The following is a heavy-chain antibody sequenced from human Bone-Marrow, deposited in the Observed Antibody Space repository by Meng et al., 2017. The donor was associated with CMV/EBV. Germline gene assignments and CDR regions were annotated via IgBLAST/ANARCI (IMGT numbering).Heavy chain of an antibody. CDR1: GYTFVGHY. CDR2: INPKSAGT. Sequence: QGQLGQSGSEAKKPGASVKVSCKPSGYTFVGHYIHWVRQAPGQGLEWMGRINPKSAGTDYVGKFQGRVTMTRDTSNTIVYMELSRLTADDTAVYYCTRTWIDSFTPDFDYWGQGSLVTVSS. V-gene: IGHV1-2*06. CDR3: TRTWIDSFTPDFDY. J-gene: IGHJ4*02. D-gene: IGHD2-2*03.